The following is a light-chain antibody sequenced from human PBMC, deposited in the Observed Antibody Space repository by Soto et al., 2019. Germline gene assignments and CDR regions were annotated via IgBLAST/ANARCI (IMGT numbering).Light chain of an antibody. J-gene: IGLJ2*01. V-gene: IGLV2-14*01. CDR2: DVS. CDR3: SSYTSSVSVV. CDR1: SSDVGGYNY. Sequence: QSALTQSASESGSPGQSITISCTGTSSDVGGYNYVSWYQQHPGKAPKLMIYDVSNRPSGVSNRFSGSKSGNTASLTISGLQAEDEADYYCSSYTSSVSVVFGGGTKLTVL.